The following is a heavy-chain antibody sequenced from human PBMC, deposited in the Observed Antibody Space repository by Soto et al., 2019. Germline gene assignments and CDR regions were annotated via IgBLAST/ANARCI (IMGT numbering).Heavy chain of an antibody. Sequence: QVQLVESGGGVVQPGRSLRLSCAASGFTFSSYGMHWVRQAPGKGLEWVAVIWYDGSNKYYADSVKGRFTISRDNSKNTLYLQRNSLRAEDTAVYYCAGARYFDWLLDYWGQGTLVTVSS. CDR1: GFTFSSYG. D-gene: IGHD3-9*01. CDR2: IWYDGSNK. CDR3: AGARYFDWLLDY. J-gene: IGHJ4*02. V-gene: IGHV3-33*01.